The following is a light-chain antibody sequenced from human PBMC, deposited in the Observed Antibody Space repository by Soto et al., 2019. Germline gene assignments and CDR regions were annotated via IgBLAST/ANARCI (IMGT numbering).Light chain of an antibody. CDR3: AAWDDSLSGLYV. Sequence: QSFLTQPPSASGTPGQRVTISCSGGTSSIGRNYVYWYQQLPGTAPKLVIYRNNQRPSGVPGRFSGSKSGTSASLAIRGLRSEDEADYYCAAWDDSLSGLYVFGTGTKVTVL. CDR1: TSSIGRNY. V-gene: IGLV1-47*01. CDR2: RNN. J-gene: IGLJ1*01.